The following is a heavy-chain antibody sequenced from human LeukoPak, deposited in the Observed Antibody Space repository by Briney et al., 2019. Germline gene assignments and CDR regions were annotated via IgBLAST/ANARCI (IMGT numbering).Heavy chain of an antibody. CDR3: ARDWGEAGTDDAFDI. CDR1: GGSISSGSYY. J-gene: IGHJ3*02. V-gene: IGHV4-61*02. CDR2: IYTSGST. D-gene: IGHD6-19*01. Sequence: PSQTLSLTCTVSGGSISSGSYYWSWIRKPAGKGLEWIGRIYTSGSTNYNPSLKSRVTISVDTSKNQFSLKLSSVTAADTAVYYCARDWGEAGTDDAFDIWGQGTMVTVSS.